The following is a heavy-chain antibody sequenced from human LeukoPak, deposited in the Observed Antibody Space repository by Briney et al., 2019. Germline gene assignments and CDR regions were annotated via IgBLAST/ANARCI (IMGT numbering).Heavy chain of an antibody. J-gene: IGHJ4*02. Sequence: SETLSLTCTVSGGSISSSSYYWGWIRQPPGKGLEWIGSIYYSGSNYYNPSLKSRVTISVNTSKNQFSLKLSSVTAADTAVYYCARQQRKYYFDYWGQGTLVTVSS. CDR2: IYYSGSN. CDR1: GGSISSSSYY. CDR3: ARQQRKYYFDY. V-gene: IGHV4-39*07. D-gene: IGHD6-13*01.